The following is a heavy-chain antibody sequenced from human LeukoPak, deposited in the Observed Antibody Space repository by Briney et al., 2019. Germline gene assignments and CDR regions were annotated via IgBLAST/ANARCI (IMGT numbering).Heavy chain of an antibody. CDR2: IWYDGSNK. J-gene: IGHJ3*02. V-gene: IGHV3-33*01. Sequence: GGSLRLSCAASGFTFGSYGMHWVRQAPGKGLEWVAVIWYDGSNKYYADSVKGRFTISRDNSKNTLYLQMNSLRAEDTAVYYCARDHSSSWYPDAFDIWGQGTMVTVSS. D-gene: IGHD6-13*01. CDR1: GFTFGSYG. CDR3: ARDHSSSWYPDAFDI.